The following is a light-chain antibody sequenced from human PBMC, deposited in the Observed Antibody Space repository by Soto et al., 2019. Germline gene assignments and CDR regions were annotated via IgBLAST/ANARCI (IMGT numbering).Light chain of an antibody. J-gene: IGKJ5*01. V-gene: IGKV3D-15*01. CDR2: GAS. CDR1: QSVSSSN. Sequence: EIVLTQSPGTLSLSPGERAALSCRASQSVSSSNLAWYQQKPGQPPRLVISGASTRAPGIPARFSGFGSGTDFTLTISSLQSEDFAIYYCQQYNNWPAITFGQGTRLENK. CDR3: QQYNNWPAIT.